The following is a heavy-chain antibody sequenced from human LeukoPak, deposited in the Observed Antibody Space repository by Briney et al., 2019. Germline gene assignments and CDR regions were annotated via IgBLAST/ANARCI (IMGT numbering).Heavy chain of an antibody. V-gene: IGHV3-11*05. J-gene: IGHJ4*02. CDR3: ARVGTASSRDY. CDR2: ISSRSSNT. CDR1: GFTVSNNY. Sequence: GGSLRLSCAASGFTVSNNYINWVRQAPGKGLEWVSYISSRSSNTDYADSVKGRFTISRDNAKNSLYLQMNSLRAEDTAVYYCARVGTASSRDYWGQGTLVTVSS. D-gene: IGHD6-13*01.